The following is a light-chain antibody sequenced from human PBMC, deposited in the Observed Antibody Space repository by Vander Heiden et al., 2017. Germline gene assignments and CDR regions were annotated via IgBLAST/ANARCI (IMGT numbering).Light chain of an antibody. CDR1: QSISSH. CDR2: SAS. CDR3: QQFNSYPPIT. V-gene: IGKV1-9*01. Sequence: DIQLTQSPSFLSASVGDRVTITCRASQSISSHLAWYQQKPGKAPKVRIYSASTLQSGVPSRFSGSGSGKEFTLTISSLQPEDFATYYCQQFNSYPPITCGQGTRLEIK. J-gene: IGKJ5*01.